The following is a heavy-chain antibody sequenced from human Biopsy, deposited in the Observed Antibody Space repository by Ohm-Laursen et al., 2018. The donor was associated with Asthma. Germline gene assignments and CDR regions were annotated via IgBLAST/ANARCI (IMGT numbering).Heavy chain of an antibody. V-gene: IGHV4-59*04. Sequence: SDTLSLTCTVSGGSISSYYWGWIRQPPGKGLEWIGNIYKSGQVYYNLSLKSRVTISVDTSKNQFSLQLRSVTAADTAVYYCARQKLVAAEGPFEMWGQGTMVSVSS. CDR1: GGSISSYY. J-gene: IGHJ3*02. CDR3: ARQKLVAAEGPFEM. D-gene: IGHD1-26*01. CDR2: IYKSGQV.